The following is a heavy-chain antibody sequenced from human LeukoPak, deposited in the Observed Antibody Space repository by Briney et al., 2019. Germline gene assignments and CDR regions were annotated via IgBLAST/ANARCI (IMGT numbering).Heavy chain of an antibody. J-gene: IGHJ4*02. CDR1: GYTFTGFY. Sequence: ASVKVCCKASGYTFTGFYMHWVRQAPGQGLEWMGWINPHSADTGYAQKFLGRVTMTRDMSISTIYMELTRLRSDDTALYYCARWDGYSSSPDYWGQGTLVTVSS. V-gene: IGHV1-2*02. D-gene: IGHD6-13*01. CDR2: INPHSADT. CDR3: ARWDGYSSSPDY.